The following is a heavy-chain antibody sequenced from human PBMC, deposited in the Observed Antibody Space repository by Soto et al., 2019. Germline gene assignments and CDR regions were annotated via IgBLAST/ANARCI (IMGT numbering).Heavy chain of an antibody. Sequence: PSETLSLTCTVSGGSISSYYWSWIRQPPGKGLEWIGYIYYSGSTNYNPSLKSRVTISVDTSTSTVYMELNSLESEDTAVYYCTRGVPITASGCGPYYWGRGTLVTVSS. CDR3: TRGVPITASGCGPYY. D-gene: IGHD1-20*01. CDR1: GGSISSYY. CDR2: IYYSGST. V-gene: IGHV4-59*01. J-gene: IGHJ4*01.